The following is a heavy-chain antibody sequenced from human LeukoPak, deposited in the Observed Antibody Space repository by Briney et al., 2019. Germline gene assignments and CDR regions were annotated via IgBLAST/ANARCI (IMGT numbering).Heavy chain of an antibody. D-gene: IGHD6-6*01. Sequence: GGSLRLSCAAPGFTFSSSTMNWVRQAPGKGLEWVASIFSSTTYIYYADSVKGRFTISRDNAQNSLYLQMNSLRAEDTAVYYCATYITTRLDYWGQGTLVTVSS. CDR2: IFSSTTYI. V-gene: IGHV3-21*01. CDR1: GFTFSSST. CDR3: ATYITTRLDY. J-gene: IGHJ4*02.